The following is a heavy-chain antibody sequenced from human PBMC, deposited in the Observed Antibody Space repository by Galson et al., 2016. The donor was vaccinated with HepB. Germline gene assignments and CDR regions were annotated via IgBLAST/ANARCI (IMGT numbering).Heavy chain of an antibody. V-gene: IGHV3-23*01. J-gene: IGHJ4*02. CDR2: ITGSGGWI. D-gene: IGHD1-14*01. CDR3: AQDSGYVSDATCYYRNS. CDR1: GFTFSSYA. Sequence: SLRLSCAASGFTFSSYAMSWVRQAPGKGLEWVSTITGSGGWIKYADSVKGRLITSRDNSKNTLYLQLNSLRAEDTAVYYCAQDSGYVSDATCYYRNSWGQGTLVTVSS.